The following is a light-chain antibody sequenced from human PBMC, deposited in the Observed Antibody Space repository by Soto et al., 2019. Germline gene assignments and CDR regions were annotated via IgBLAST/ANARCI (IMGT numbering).Light chain of an antibody. CDR3: QQYSSYSAWT. CDR2: AAS. Sequence: DVQLTQTPSFLSASVGDRVTITCRASRDISTYLAWYQQKPGKAPKLLIYAASTLHTGVPSRFSGSGSGTEFTLTISSLQPDDIATYYCQQYSSYSAWTLGEGTKVDIK. J-gene: IGKJ1*01. V-gene: IGKV1-9*01. CDR1: RDISTY.